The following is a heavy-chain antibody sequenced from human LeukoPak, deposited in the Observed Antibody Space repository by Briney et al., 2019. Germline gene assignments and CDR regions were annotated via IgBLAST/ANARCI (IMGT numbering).Heavy chain of an antibody. V-gene: IGHV3-23*01. D-gene: IGHD3-16*02. J-gene: IGHJ4*02. CDR1: GFTFSSYD. CDR3: AKDKAFGGVIVPFDY. Sequence: GGSLRLSCAASGFTFSSYDMSWVRQAPGKGLEWVSAISGSGGSTYYADSVKGRFTISRDNSNNTLYLQMNSLRAEDTAVYYCAKDKAFGGVIVPFDYWGQGTLVTVSS. CDR2: ISGSGGST.